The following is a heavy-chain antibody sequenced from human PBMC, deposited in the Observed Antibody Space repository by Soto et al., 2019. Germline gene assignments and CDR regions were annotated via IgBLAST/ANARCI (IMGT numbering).Heavy chain of an antibody. CDR1: GFSLSTSGVG. CDR2: IYWDDDK. J-gene: IGHJ5*02. CDR3: AHRVGPPFVVGSDDWFDP. D-gene: IGHD2-15*01. Sequence: QITLKESGPTLVNPTQTLTLTCTFSGFSLSTSGVGVGWIRQPPGKALEWLALIYWDDDKRYSPSLKSRLTITKDTSKNQVVLTMTNMDPVDTATYYCAHRVGPPFVVGSDDWFDPWGQGTLVTVSS. V-gene: IGHV2-5*02.